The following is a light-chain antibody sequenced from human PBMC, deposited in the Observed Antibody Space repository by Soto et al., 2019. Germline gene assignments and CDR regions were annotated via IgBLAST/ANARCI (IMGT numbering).Light chain of an antibody. CDR3: SSYTITSTYV. J-gene: IGLJ1*01. Sequence: QSVLTQPASVSGSPGQSITISCTGTSSDVGSYNLVSWYQHHPGKAPKLMIYEVSNRPSGVSNRFSGSKSGNTASLTISGLQAEDEADYYCSSYTITSTYVFGTGTKVTVL. CDR2: EVS. V-gene: IGLV2-14*02. CDR1: SSDVGSYNL.